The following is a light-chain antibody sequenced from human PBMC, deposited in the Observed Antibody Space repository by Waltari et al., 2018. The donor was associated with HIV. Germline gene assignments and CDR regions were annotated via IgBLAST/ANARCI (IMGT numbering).Light chain of an antibody. Sequence: EVLMTQSPATLSVSPGERATLSCMASQSISTNLSWYQQRLGQAPRLLIIPASTRANGFPARFSGSGSGAEFTLTINSLQSDDSAVYYCQKYNNWPPTFGGGTKVEIK. V-gene: IGKV3-15*01. CDR2: PAS. CDR3: QKYNNWPPT. CDR1: QSISTN. J-gene: IGKJ4*01.